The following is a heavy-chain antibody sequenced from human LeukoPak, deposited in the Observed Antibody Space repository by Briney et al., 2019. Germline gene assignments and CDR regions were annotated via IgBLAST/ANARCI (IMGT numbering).Heavy chain of an antibody. CDR1: GFSFSRSW. Sequence: GESLRLSCGAFGFSFSRSWMTWVRQAPGKGLEWVASTNQGGSVKHYMDSVKGRFTISRDNSKNSVFLQMNSLRAEDTAVYYCAKLLGDVTTFDYWGQGTLVTVSS. CDR3: AKLLGDVTTFDY. CDR2: TNQGGSVK. D-gene: IGHD3-16*01. J-gene: IGHJ4*02. V-gene: IGHV3-7*01.